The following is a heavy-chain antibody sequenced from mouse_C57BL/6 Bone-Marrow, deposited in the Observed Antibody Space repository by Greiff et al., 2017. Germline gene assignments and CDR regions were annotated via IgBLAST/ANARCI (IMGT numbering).Heavy chain of an antibody. V-gene: IGHV1-82*01. J-gene: IGHJ4*01. CDR2: IYPGDGDT. D-gene: IGHD1-1*01. Sequence: QVQLQQSGPELVKPGASVKISCKASGYAFSSSWMNWVKQRPGKGLEWIGRIYPGDGDTNYNGKFKGKATLTAEKSSSTAYMQLSSLTSEDSAVYFCARFTTVVAYYAMDYWGQGTSVTVSS. CDR3: ARFTTVVAYYAMDY. CDR1: GYAFSSSW.